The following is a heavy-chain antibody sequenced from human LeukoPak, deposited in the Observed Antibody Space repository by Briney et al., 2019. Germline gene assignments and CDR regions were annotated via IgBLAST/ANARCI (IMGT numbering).Heavy chain of an antibody. D-gene: IGHD1-26*01. Sequence: RASVKVSCKVSGYTLTELSMHWVRRAPGKGLEWMGGFDPEDGETIYAQKFQGRVTMTEDTSTDTAYMELSSLRSEDTAVYYCATVIWADQRGSGSYYVDFDYWGQGTLVTVSS. V-gene: IGHV1-24*01. J-gene: IGHJ4*02. CDR2: FDPEDGET. CDR1: GYTLTELS. CDR3: ATVIWADQRGSGSYYVDFDY.